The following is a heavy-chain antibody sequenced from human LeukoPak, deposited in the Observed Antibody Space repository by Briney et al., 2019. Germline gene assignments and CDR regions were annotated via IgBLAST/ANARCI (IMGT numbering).Heavy chain of an antibody. J-gene: IGHJ4*02. CDR2: ISWNSGSI. V-gene: IGHV3-9*03. D-gene: IGHD3-9*01. Sequence: GRSLRLSCAASRFTFDDYAMHWVRQAPGKGLEWVSGISWNSGSIGYADSVKGRFTISRDNAKNSLYLQMNSLRAEDMALYYCAKDNDDILTGLFDYWGQGTLVTVSS. CDR3: AKDNDDILTGLFDY. CDR1: RFTFDDYA.